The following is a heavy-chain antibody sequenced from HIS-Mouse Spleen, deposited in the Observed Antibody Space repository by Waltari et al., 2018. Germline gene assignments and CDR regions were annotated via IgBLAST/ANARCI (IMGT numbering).Heavy chain of an antibody. J-gene: IGHJ4*02. V-gene: IGHV3-13*01. D-gene: IGHD4-4*01. CDR3: ARGYSNYVPYFDY. CDR2: IVTAGDT. Sequence: EVQLVESGGGLVQPGGSLRLSCAASGFTFSSYDMHWVRQATGKGLEWVSAIVTAGDTYYPGSVKGRFTISRENAKNSLYLQMNSLRAGDTAVYYCARGYSNYVPYFDYWGQGTLVTVSS. CDR1: GFTFSSYD.